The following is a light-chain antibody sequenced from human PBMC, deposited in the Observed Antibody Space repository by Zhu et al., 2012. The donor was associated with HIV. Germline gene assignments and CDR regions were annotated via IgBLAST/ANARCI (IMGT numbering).Light chain of an antibody. Sequence: EIVMTQSPATLSVSPGERATLSCRASQSIGTNLAWYQQKPGQAPRLLISGAFTRATGIPARFSGSGSGTDFTLTISSLQPDDIATYYCQQYSGYSGTFGQGTKVEIK. CDR3: QQYSGYSGT. CDR1: QSIGTN. J-gene: IGKJ1*01. V-gene: IGKV3-15*01. CDR2: GAF.